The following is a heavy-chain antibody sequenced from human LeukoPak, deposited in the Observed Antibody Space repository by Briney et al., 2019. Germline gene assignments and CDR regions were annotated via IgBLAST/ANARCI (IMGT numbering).Heavy chain of an antibody. CDR3: ARAGSSWKYNWFDP. CDR2: ISSSGSTI. Sequence: VGSLRLSCAASGFTFSDYYMSWIRQAPGKGLEWVSYISSSGSTIYYADSVKGRFTISRDNAKNSLYLQMNSLRAEDTAVYYCARAGSSWKYNWFDPSGQGTLVTVSS. CDR1: GFTFSDYY. D-gene: IGHD6-13*01. V-gene: IGHV3-11*01. J-gene: IGHJ5*02.